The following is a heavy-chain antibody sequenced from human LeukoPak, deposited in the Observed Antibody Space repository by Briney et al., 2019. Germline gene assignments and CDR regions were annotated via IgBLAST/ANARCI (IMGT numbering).Heavy chain of an antibody. Sequence: PSETLSLTCTVSGGSISSYYWSWIRQPAGKGLEWIGRIYISGNTNYNPSLKSRVTMSLDTSKNQFSLKLRSVTAADTAVYFCTRVGGYPLGAFDIWGQGTIVTVSS. CDR1: GGSISSYY. V-gene: IGHV4-4*07. D-gene: IGHD3-22*01. CDR2: IYISGNT. CDR3: TRVGGYPLGAFDI. J-gene: IGHJ3*02.